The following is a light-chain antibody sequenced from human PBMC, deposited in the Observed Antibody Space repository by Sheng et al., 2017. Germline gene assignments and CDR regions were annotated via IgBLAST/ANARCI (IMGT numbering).Light chain of an antibody. J-gene: IGLJ3*02. CDR3: STWDDTLNGWV. CDR1: SSDVGGYDY. V-gene: IGLV2-14*03. CDR2: DVS. Sequence: QSALTQPASVSGSPGQSITISCTGTSSDVGGYDYVSWYQQHPGKAPKLMIFDVSDRPSGVSNRFSGSKSGYTASLTISGLQAEDEADYYCSTWDDTLNGWVFGGGTRLTVL.